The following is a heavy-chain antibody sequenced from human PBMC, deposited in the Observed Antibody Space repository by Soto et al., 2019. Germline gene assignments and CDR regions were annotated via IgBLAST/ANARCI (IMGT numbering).Heavy chain of an antibody. Sequence: GGSLRLSCAASGFTFSNAWMSWVRQAPGKGMEWVGRIKSKTDGGTTDYAAPVKGRFTISRDDSKNTQYLQMISLKTEDTAVYYCTTDLWPNYFDYWGQGTPVTVSS. CDR3: TTDLWPNYFDY. J-gene: IGHJ4*02. V-gene: IGHV3-15*01. CDR1: GFTFSNAW. CDR2: IKSKTDGGTT.